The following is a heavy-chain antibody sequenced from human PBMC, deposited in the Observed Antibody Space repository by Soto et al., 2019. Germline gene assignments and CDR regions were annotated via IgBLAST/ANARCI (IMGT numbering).Heavy chain of an antibody. CDR1: GYTFTSYG. D-gene: IGHD3-22*01. CDR2: ISAYTGNT. CDR3: ARARVGYYDSSGYYYVYNWFDP. V-gene: IGHV1-18*01. Sequence: RASVKVSCKASGYTFTSYGISWVRQAPGQGHEWMGWISAYTGNTNYAQELQGRVTMTTDTSTSTAYKELTSLRSDDTAVYYCARARVGYYDSSGYYYVYNWFDPWGQGTLVTVST. J-gene: IGHJ5*02.